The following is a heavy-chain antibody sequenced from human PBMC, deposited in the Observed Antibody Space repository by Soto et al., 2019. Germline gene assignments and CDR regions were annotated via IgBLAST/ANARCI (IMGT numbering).Heavy chain of an antibody. Sequence: QVQLQESGPGLVKPSQTLSLTCTVSGGSISSGGYYWSWIRQHPGKGLEWIGYIYYSGSTYYNPSLKSRVTISVDTSKNQFSLKLSSVTAADTAVYYCARDRLERGAWGLWFDHFGHGTLVTVSS. D-gene: IGHD1-1*01. CDR2: IYYSGST. CDR1: GGSISSGGYY. V-gene: IGHV4-31*03. CDR3: ARDRLERGAWGLWFDH. J-gene: IGHJ5*02.